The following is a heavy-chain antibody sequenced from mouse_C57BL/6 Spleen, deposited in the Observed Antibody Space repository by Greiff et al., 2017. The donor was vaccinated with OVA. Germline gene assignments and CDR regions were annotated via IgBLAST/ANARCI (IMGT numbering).Heavy chain of an antibody. CDR2: IFPGSGST. V-gene: IGHV1-75*01. J-gene: IGHJ1*03. CDR3: ARDNYYGSSYGYFDV. CDR1: GYTFTDYY. Sequence: QVQLKESGPELVKPGASVKISCKASGYTFTDYYINWVKQRPGQGLEWIGWIFPGSGSTYYNEKFKGKATLTVDKSSSTAYMLLSSLTSEDSAVYFCARDNYYGSSYGYFDVWGTGTTVTVSS. D-gene: IGHD1-1*01.